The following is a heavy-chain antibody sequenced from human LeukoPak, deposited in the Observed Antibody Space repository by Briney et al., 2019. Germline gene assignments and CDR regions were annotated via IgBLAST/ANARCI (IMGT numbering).Heavy chain of an antibody. D-gene: IGHD3-22*01. Sequence: PGGSLRLSCAASGFTFSSYWMHWVRQAPGKGLEWVGRIKSKTDGGTTGYAAPVKGRFTISRDDSKNTLYLQMNSLKTEDTAVYYCTTALYYYDSSGYYLLIDYWGQGTLVTVSS. CDR2: IKSKTDGGTT. CDR1: GFTFSSYW. V-gene: IGHV3-15*01. CDR3: TTALYYYDSSGYYLLIDY. J-gene: IGHJ4*02.